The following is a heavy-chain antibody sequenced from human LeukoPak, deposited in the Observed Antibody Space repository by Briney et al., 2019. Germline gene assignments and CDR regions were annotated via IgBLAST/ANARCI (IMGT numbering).Heavy chain of an antibody. D-gene: IGHD2/OR15-2a*01. CDR1: GGTISSGDYY. J-gene: IGHJ3*02. CDR3: ARDLGREYSHAFDI. CDR2: IYYSGST. V-gene: IGHV4-30-4*01. Sequence: SETLSLTCSVSGGTISSGDYYWSWIRQPPGKGLEWIGYIYYSGSTYYNPSLKSRVTISVDTSKNQFSLKLSSVTAADTAVYYCARDLGREYSHAFDIWGQGTMVTVSS.